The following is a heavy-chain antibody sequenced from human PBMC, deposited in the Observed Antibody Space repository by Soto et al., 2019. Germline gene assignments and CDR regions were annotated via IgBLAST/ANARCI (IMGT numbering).Heavy chain of an antibody. J-gene: IGHJ5*02. V-gene: IGHV1-69*13. CDR3: AREERTYYDFWSGYPRAPNWFDP. Sequence: ASVKVSCKASGGTFSSYAISWVRQAPGQGLEWMGGIIPIFGTANYAQKFQGRVTITADESTSTAYMEPSSLRSEDTAVYYCAREERTYYDFWSGYPRAPNWFDPPGQGTLVTVSS. CDR2: IIPIFGTA. D-gene: IGHD3-3*01. CDR1: GGTFSSYA.